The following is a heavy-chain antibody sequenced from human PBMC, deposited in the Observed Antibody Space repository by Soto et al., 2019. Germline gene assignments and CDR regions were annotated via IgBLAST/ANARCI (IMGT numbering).Heavy chain of an antibody. Sequence: SETLSLTCTVSGGSISSGGYYWSWIRQHPGKGLEWIGYIYYSGSTYYNPSLKSRVTISVDTSKNQFSLKLSSVTAEDTGVYFCTTDLPTFIPQVDSWGQGTLVTSPQ. CDR2: IYYSGST. V-gene: IGHV4-31*03. J-gene: IGHJ4*02. D-gene: IGHD4-4*01. CDR1: GGSISSGGYY. CDR3: TTDLPTFIPQVDS.